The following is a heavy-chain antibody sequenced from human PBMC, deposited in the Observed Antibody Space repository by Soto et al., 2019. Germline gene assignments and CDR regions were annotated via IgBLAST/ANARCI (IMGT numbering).Heavy chain of an antibody. CDR3: ARENGSGDNDLYVDDY. V-gene: IGHV3-48*01. Sequence: GGSLRLSCAASGFTFSSYSMNWVRQAPGKGLEWVSYISSSSSTIYYADSVKGRFTISRDNAKNSLYLQMNSLRAEDTAVYYCARENGSGDNDLYVDDYWGQGTLVTVSS. CDR1: GFTFSSYS. J-gene: IGHJ4*02. D-gene: IGHD3-10*01. CDR2: ISSSSSTI.